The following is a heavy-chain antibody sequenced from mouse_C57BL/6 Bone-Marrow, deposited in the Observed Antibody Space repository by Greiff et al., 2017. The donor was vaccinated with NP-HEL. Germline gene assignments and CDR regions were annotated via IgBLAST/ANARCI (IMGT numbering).Heavy chain of an antibody. CDR3: AREGYYAMDY. CDR2: ISDGGSYT. Sequence: EVQRVESGGGLVKPGGSLKLSCAASGFTFSSYAMSWVRQTPEKRLEWVATISDGGSYTYYPDNVKGRFTISRDNAKNNLYLQRSHLKSEDTAMEYCAREGYYAMDYWGQGTSVTVSS. V-gene: IGHV5-4*01. J-gene: IGHJ4*01. CDR1: GFTFSSYA.